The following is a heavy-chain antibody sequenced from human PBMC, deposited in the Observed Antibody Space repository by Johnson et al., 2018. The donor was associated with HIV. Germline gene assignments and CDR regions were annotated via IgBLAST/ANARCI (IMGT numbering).Heavy chain of an antibody. CDR1: GFTFSSYA. J-gene: IGHJ3*02. CDR2: ISYDGSNK. D-gene: IGHD4-23*01. Sequence: QVQLVESGGGVVQPGRSLRLSCAASGFTFSSYAMHWVRQAPGKGLEWVAVISYDGSNKYYADSVKGRFTISRDNSKTTLYLQMNSLRGEDTAVYYCAKSPGKDHGGNSGAFDIWGQGTMVTVSS. V-gene: IGHV3-30*04. CDR3: AKSPGKDHGGNSGAFDI.